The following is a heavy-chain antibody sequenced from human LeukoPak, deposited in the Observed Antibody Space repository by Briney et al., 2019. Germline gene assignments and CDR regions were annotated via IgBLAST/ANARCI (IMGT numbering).Heavy chain of an antibody. CDR2: INPSGGST. D-gene: IGHD3-9*01. Sequence: GASVTVSCKASGYTFTSYYMHWVRQAPGQGLEWMGIINPSGGSTSYAQKFQGRVTMTRDTSTSTVYMELSSLRSEDTAVYYCARPVKSLTGSPLEYFDYWGQGTLVTVSS. CDR1: GYTFTSYY. J-gene: IGHJ4*02. CDR3: ARPVKSLTGSPLEYFDY. V-gene: IGHV1-46*01.